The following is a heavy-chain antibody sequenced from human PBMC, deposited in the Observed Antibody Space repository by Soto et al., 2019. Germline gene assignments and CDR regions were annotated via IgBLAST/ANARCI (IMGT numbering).Heavy chain of an antibody. CDR2: ISASSSTI. CDR1: GFTFSTSG. J-gene: IGHJ4*02. Sequence: PGGSLRLSCAASGFTFSTSGMCWVRQAPGKGLEWVSYISASSSTIYYADSVKGRFTISRDNAKNSLYLQMNSLRDEDTAVYYCAIERYSSGLNYYWGQGTLVTVSS. V-gene: IGHV3-48*02. CDR3: AIERYSSGLNYY. D-gene: IGHD6-19*01.